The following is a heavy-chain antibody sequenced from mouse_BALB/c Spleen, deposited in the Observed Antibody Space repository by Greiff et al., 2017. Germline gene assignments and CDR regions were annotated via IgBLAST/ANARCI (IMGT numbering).Heavy chain of an antibody. CDR1: GYTFTSYW. V-gene: IGHV1-87*01. D-gene: IGHD1-2*01. Sequence: VQLQQSGAELARPGASVKLSCKASGYTFTSYWMQWVKQRPGQGLEWIGAIYPGDGDTRYTQKFKGKATLTADKSSSTAYMQLSSLASEDSAVYYCAREITTATWYFDVWGAGTTVTVSS. CDR2: IYPGDGDT. CDR3: AREITTATWYFDV. J-gene: IGHJ1*01.